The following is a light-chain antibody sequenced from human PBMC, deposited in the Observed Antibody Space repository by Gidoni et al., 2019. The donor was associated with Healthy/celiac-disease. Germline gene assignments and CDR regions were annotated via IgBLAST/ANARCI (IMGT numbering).Light chain of an antibody. J-gene: IGKJ4*01. Sequence: DIQMTQSPSSLSASVGDRVTITCRASQSISSHLNWYQQKPGKAPKLLIYAASCLQSGVPSEISSGRCGTDFPLTISSLQPEDFAAYYYRQNYGTPQVTFGGGTKVEIK. V-gene: IGKV1-39*01. CDR3: RQNYGTPQVT. CDR1: QSISSH. CDR2: AAS.